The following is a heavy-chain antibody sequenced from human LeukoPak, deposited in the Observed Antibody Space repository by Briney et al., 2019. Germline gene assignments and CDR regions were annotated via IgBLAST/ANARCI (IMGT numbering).Heavy chain of an antibody. Sequence: PSETPSLTCTVSGGSISSSSYSWGWIRQPPGKGLEWIGSLYYSGSTYYNPSLKSRVTISVDTSKKQFSLKLSSVTAADTAVYYCARLSPYYDILTGSSYYFDYWGQGTLVTVSS. V-gene: IGHV4-39*01. CDR1: GGSISSSSYS. J-gene: IGHJ4*02. CDR2: LYYSGST. CDR3: ARLSPYYDILTGSSYYFDY. D-gene: IGHD3-9*01.